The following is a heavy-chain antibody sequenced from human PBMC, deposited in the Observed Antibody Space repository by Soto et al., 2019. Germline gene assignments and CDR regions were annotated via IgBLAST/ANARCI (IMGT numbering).Heavy chain of an antibody. CDR3: ARGIWSGYYTDFYYYYGMDV. V-gene: IGHV1-69*13. D-gene: IGHD3-3*01. J-gene: IGHJ6*02. CDR2: IIPIFGTA. Sequence: SVKVSCKASGGTFSSYAISWVRQAPGQGLEWLGGIIPIFGTANYAQKFQGRVTITADESTSTAYMELSSLRSEDTAVYYCARGIWSGYYTDFYYYYGMDVWG. CDR1: GGTFSSYA.